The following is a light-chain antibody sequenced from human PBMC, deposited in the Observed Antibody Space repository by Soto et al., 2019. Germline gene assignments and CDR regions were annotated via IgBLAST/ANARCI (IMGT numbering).Light chain of an antibody. CDR3: QQLTSNPLT. Sequence: DIRLTQSPSFLSASGGDRVSITCRASQGITNSLAWYQQKPGKAPNLLIYAASTLQGGVPSRFSASGSATAITLTISSMQPEDFATYYCQQLTSNPLTFGGGTKVEIK. J-gene: IGKJ4*01. CDR2: AAS. V-gene: IGKV1-9*01. CDR1: QGITNS.